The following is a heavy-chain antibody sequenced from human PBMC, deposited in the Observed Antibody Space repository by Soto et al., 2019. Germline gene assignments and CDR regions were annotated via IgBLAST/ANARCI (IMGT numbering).Heavy chain of an antibody. CDR2: ISGSGSDT. J-gene: IGHJ4*02. V-gene: IGHV3-23*01. D-gene: IGHD5-12*01. Sequence: GGSLRLSCAASGFFFGNSAMSWVRQAPGKGLEWVSAISGSGSDTYYADSVKGRFTISRDNFNNTLFLQMGSLRAEDTAVYYCAHPKWLRYGAPDYWGQGTLVTVSS. CDR1: GFFFGNSA. CDR3: AHPKWLRYGAPDY.